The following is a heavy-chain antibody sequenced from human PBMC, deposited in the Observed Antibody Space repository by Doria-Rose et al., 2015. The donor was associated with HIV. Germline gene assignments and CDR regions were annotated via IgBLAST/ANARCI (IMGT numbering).Heavy chain of an antibody. Sequence: QVQLVQSGPVLVKPTETLTLTCTVSGVSLSSPGMGVSRIRQPPGKALEWLAYIFSDDERSYKTSLKSRLTISRGTSKSQVVLTMTDMDPVDTATYYCARIKSSRWYHKYYFDFWGQGTLVIVSA. J-gene: IGHJ4*02. D-gene: IGHD6-13*01. V-gene: IGHV2-26*01. CDR2: IFSDDER. CDR3: ARIKSSRWYHKYYFDF. CDR1: GVSLSSPGMG.